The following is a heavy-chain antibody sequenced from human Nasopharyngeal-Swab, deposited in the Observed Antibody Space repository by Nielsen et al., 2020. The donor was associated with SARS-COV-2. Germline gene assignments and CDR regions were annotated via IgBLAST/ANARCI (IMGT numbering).Heavy chain of an antibody. V-gene: IGHV4-30-2*01. CDR1: GGSISSGGYS. CDR2: IYHSGST. D-gene: IGHD1-26*01. J-gene: IGHJ4*02. CDR3: ARDGTPRDYFDY. Sequence: SETLSLTCAVSGGSISSGGYSWSWIRQPPGKGLEWIGYIYHSGSTYYNPSLKSRVTISVDTSKNQFSLKLSSVTAADTAVYYCARDGTPRDYFDYWGQGTLVTVSS.